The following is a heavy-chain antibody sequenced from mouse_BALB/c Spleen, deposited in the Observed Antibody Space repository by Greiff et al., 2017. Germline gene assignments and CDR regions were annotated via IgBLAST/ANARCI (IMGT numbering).Heavy chain of an antibody. D-gene: IGHD4-1*01. CDR3: ARQRETGTDY. V-gene: IGHV5-9-3*01. Sequence: EVKLMESGGGLVKPGGSLKLSCAASGFTFSSYAMSWVRQTPEKRLEWVATISSGGSYTYYPDSVKGRFTISRDNAKNTLYLQMSSLRSEDTAMYYCARQRETGTDYWGQGTTLTVSS. J-gene: IGHJ2*01. CDR2: ISSGGSYT. CDR1: GFTFSSYA.